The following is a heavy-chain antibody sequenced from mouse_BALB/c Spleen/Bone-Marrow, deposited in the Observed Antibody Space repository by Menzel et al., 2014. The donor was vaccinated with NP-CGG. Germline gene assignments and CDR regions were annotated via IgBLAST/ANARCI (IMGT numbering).Heavy chain of an antibody. D-gene: IGHD2-4*01. CDR2: INPSTGYT. CDR1: GYNFISYW. CDR3: ARNYDYDGGYYAMDY. Sequence: VQLQQSGAELAKPGASVKMSCKASGYNFISYWTHWVKQRPGQGLEWIGYINPSTGYTEYNQKFKDKATLTADKSSSKAYMQLSSLTSEDSAVYYCARNYDYDGGYYAMDYWGQGTSVTVSS. J-gene: IGHJ4*01. V-gene: IGHV1-7*01.